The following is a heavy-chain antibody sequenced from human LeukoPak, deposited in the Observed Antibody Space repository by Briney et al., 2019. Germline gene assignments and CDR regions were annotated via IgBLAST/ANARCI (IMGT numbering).Heavy chain of an antibody. CDR3: AREPQWELPIFDY. CDR2: IYYSGST. J-gene: IGHJ4*02. D-gene: IGHD1-26*01. CDR1: GGSISSSSYY. V-gene: IGHV4-39*07. Sequence: RPSETLSLTCTVSGGSISSSSYYWGWIRQPPGKGLEWIGSIYYSGSTYYNPSLKSRVTISVDTSKNQFSLKLSSVTAADTAVYYCAREPQWELPIFDYWGQGTLVTVSS.